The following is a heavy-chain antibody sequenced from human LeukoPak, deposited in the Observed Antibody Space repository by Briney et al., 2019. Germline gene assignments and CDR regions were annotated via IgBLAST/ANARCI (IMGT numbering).Heavy chain of an antibody. Sequence: ASVKVSCKASDYIFSSYGVSWVRQAPGQGLEWMGWISAYNNDTTYAQKFQGRVTLTTDTSTSTAYMELRNLRSDDTAVYYCARDRRERYFDWQFYYNYYLDVWGRGTSVTVSS. CDR3: ARDRRERYFDWQFYYNYYLDV. J-gene: IGHJ6*03. CDR2: ISAYNNDT. CDR1: DYIFSSYG. D-gene: IGHD3-9*01. V-gene: IGHV1-18*01.